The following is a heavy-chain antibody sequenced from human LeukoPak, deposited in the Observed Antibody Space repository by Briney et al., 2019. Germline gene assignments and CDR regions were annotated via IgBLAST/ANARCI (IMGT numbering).Heavy chain of an antibody. CDR3: ARALWFGETFPAY. D-gene: IGHD3-10*01. CDR1: GFTFSNYW. V-gene: IGHV3-74*01. J-gene: IGHJ4*02. CDR2: INSDGINT. Sequence: GGSLRLSCAASGFTFSNYWMHWVRQAPGKGLVWVSRINSDGINTSYADSVKGRFTISRDNAKNTLNLQMNSLRAEDTAVYYCARALWFGETFPAYWGQGTLVTVSS.